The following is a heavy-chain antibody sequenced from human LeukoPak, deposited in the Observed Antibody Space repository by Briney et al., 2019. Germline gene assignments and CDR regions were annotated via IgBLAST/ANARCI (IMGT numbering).Heavy chain of an antibody. D-gene: IGHD6-6*01. CDR2: IIPIFGTA. J-gene: IGHJ5*02. CDR1: GGTFSSYA. V-gene: IGHV1-69*13. CDR3: ARGPRDSSLSWFDP. Sequence: GASVKVSCKASGGTFSSYAISWVRQAPGQGLEWMGGIIPIFGTANYAQKFQGRVTITADESTSTAYMELSSLRSEDTAVYYCARGPRDSSLSWFDPWGQGTLVTVSS.